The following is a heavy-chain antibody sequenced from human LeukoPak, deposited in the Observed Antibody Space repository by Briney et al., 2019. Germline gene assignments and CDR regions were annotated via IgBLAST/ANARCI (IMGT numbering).Heavy chain of an antibody. J-gene: IGHJ3*02. V-gene: IGHV3-30*03. CDR1: GFTFSSYG. Sequence: GRSLRLSCAASGFTFSSYGMHWVRQAPGKGLEGVAIISHDGNNKYYADSVKGRFIISRDNSKNTLYLQMNSLRAEDTAVYYCARELGRVGAFDIWGQGTMVTVSS. D-gene: IGHD1-26*01. CDR3: ARELGRVGAFDI. CDR2: ISHDGNNK.